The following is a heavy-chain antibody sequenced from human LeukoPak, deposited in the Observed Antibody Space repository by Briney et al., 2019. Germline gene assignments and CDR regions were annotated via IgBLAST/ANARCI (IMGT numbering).Heavy chain of an antibody. CDR1: GYTFTSYG. D-gene: IGHD3-10*01. CDR2: ISAYNGNT. CDR3: ARGQKRSYYGSGSYYRWFDP. Sequence: GASVKVSCKASGYTFTSYGISWVRQAPGQGLEWMGWISAYNGNTNYAQKLQGRVTMTTDTSTSTAYMELRSLRSDDTAVYYRARGQKRSYYGSGSYYRWFDPWGQGTLVTVSS. J-gene: IGHJ5*02. V-gene: IGHV1-18*01.